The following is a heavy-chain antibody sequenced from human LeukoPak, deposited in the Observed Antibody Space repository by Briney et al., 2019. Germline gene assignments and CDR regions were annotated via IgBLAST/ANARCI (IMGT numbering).Heavy chain of an antibody. V-gene: IGHV4-4*07. J-gene: IGHJ5*02. D-gene: IGHD3-10*01. CDR1: GDSISRYY. CDR3: ARDSGTTGEVKFDP. CDR2: VYNGGII. Sequence: TSETLSLTCTVSGDSISRYYWSWIRQPAGKGLEWIGRVYNGGIITYNPSLKSRVTMSIDTSNNQFSLRLRFVTAADTAVYYCARDSGTTGEVKFDPWGQGTLVTVSS.